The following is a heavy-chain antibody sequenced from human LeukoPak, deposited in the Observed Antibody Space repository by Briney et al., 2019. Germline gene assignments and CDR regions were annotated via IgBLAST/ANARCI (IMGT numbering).Heavy chain of an antibody. J-gene: IGHJ4*02. CDR2: IRYDGSNK. V-gene: IGHV3-30*02. CDR1: GFTFSSCG. CDR3: TRGDFYVGAQDY. D-gene: IGHD1-26*01. Sequence: GGPLRLSCAASGFTFSSCGMHWVRQAPGRGLEGVTFIRYDGSNKYYADSVKGRFTISRDNAKNTLYLQMNSLGAGDTAVYYCTRGDFYVGAQDYWGQGTLVAVSS.